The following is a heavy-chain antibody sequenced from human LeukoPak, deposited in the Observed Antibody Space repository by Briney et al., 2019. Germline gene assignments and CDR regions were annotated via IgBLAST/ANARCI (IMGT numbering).Heavy chain of an antibody. Sequence: ASGPTLVNPTQTFTLTCTFSGFSLSTRAVGVGWIRQPPGKALEWLALIYWDDDKRYSPSLKSRLTITKDTSKNQVVLTMTNMDPVDTATYYCAHRPAAAAGKNWFDPWGQGTLVTVSS. V-gene: IGHV2-5*02. CDR3: AHRPAAAAGKNWFDP. CDR2: IYWDDDK. CDR1: GFSLSTRAVG. J-gene: IGHJ5*02. D-gene: IGHD6-13*01.